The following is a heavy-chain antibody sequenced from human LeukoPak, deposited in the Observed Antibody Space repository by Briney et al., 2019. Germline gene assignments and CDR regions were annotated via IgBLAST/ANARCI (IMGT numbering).Heavy chain of an antibody. CDR3: ATTSYSYGLY. Sequence: GGSLRLSCAASGFTFSSYAMHWVGQAPGKGLEWVAVISYDGSNKYYADSVKGRFTISRDNSKNTLYLQMNSLRAEDTAVYYCATTSYSYGLYWGQGTLVTVSS. CDR1: GFTFSSYA. CDR2: ISYDGSNK. D-gene: IGHD5-18*01. V-gene: IGHV3-30*04. J-gene: IGHJ4*02.